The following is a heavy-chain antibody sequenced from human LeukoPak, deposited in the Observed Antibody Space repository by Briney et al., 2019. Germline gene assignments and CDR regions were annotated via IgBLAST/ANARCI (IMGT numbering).Heavy chain of an antibody. Sequence: ASVKVSCKASGYTFTGYYMHWVRQDPGQGLEWMGWINPNSGGTNYAQKFQGRVTMTRDTSISTAYMELSRLRSDGTAVYYCARDWSPIADNYGMDVWGQGTTVTVSS. D-gene: IGHD6-13*01. CDR1: GYTFTGYY. V-gene: IGHV1-2*02. CDR2: INPNSGGT. J-gene: IGHJ6*02. CDR3: ARDWSPIADNYGMDV.